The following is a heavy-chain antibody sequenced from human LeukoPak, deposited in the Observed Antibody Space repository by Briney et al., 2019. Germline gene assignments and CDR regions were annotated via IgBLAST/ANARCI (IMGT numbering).Heavy chain of an antibody. CDR1: GSSFSSDA. V-gene: IGHV3-23*01. J-gene: IGHJ4*02. Sequence: PAGSLLPSCAASGSSFSSDAMWGVRQAPGRGVGMVSAISGCVGSTYYADSVKGRFTISSDNSKNTLYLQMNSLRAEDTAVYYCAKLRKVPYDSSGLYYFDYWGQGTLVTVSS. D-gene: IGHD3-22*01. CDR2: ISGCVGST. CDR3: AKLRKVPYDSSGLYYFDY.